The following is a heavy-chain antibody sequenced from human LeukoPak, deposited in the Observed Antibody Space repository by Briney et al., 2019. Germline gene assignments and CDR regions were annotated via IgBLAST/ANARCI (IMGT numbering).Heavy chain of an antibody. CDR1: GYTFTSYY. V-gene: IGHV1-46*01. CDR2: INPSGGST. CDR3: ARDRGSSSWYPKYYFDY. J-gene: IGHJ4*02. Sequence: GASVKVSCKASGYTFTSYYMHWVRQAPGQGLEWKGIINPSGGSTSYAQKFQGRVTMTRDMSTSTVYMELSSLRSEDTAVYYCARDRGSSSWYPKYYFDYWGQGTLVTVSS. D-gene: IGHD6-13*01.